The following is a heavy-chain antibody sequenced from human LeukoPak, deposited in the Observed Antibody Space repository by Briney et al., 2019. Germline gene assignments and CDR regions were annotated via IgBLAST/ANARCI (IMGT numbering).Heavy chain of an antibody. CDR3: AKPGGGNYFTHNYFHP. J-gene: IGHJ5*02. CDR2: INSDGSTT. D-gene: IGHD1-26*01. V-gene: IGHV3-74*01. Sequence: GGSLRLSCAASGFTFRSYWMHWVRQAPGKGLVWVSRINSDGSTTTYADSVKGRFTISRDNSKNTLYLQMNSLRADDTAVYYCAKPGGGNYFTHNYFHPWGQGTLVAVSS. CDR1: GFTFRSYW.